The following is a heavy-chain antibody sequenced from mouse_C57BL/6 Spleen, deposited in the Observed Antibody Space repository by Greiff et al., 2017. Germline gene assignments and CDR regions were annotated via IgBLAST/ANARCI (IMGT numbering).Heavy chain of an antibody. CDR1: GYTFTSYW. V-gene: IGHV1-61*01. J-gene: IGHJ4*01. CDR2: IYPSDSET. D-gene: IGHD1-1*01. Sequence: QVQLQQPGAELVRPGSSVKLSCKASGYTFTSYWMDWVKQRPGQGLEWIGNIYPSDSETHYNQKFKDKATLTVDKSSSTAYMQLSSLTSDDSAVYYCALIYYYGSSPYYYAMDYWGQGTSVTVSS. CDR3: ALIYYYGSSPYYYAMDY.